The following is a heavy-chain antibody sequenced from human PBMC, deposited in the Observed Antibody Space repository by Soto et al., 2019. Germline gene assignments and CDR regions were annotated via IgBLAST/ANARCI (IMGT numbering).Heavy chain of an antibody. J-gene: IGHJ5*02. Sequence: QITLKESGPPLVRPTQTLTLTCTFSGFSLSTTGVGVGWIRQPPGKALEWLALIFWDDDKRYSPSHKSSLTITQHNPKYEVILTMTNMDPVDVATYYCPQRLCDPGLCPERANYFDPLGQGTLVTVSS. D-gene: IGHD1-7*01. CDR2: IFWDDDK. CDR3: PQRLCDPGLCPERANYFDP. CDR1: GFSLSTTGVG. V-gene: IGHV2-5*02.